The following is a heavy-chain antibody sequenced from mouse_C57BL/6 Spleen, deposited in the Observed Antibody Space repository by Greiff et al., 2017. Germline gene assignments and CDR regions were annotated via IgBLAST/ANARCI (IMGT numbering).Heavy chain of an antibody. CDR3: ARDWDETY. CDR2: ISYDGSN. Sequence: EVQVLESGPGLVKPSQSLSLTCSVTGYSITSGYYWNWIRQFPGNKLEWMGYISYDGSNNYNPSLKNRISITRDTSKNQFFLKLNSVTTEDTATYYCARDWDETYWGQGTLVTVSA. V-gene: IGHV3-6*01. CDR1: GYSITSGYY. D-gene: IGHD4-1*01. J-gene: IGHJ3*01.